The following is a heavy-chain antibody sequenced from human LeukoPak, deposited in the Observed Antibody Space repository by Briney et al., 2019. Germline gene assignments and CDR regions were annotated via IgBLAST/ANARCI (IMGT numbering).Heavy chain of an antibody. CDR3: VTGARAYGGNIGFDY. CDR2: FDPEGGET. CDR1: GYTLTELS. D-gene: IGHD4-23*01. J-gene: IGHJ4*02. Sequence: ASVKVSCKVSGYTLTELSMHWVRQAPGKGLEWMGGFDPEGGETIYAQKFQGRVTMTEDTSTDTAYMELSSLRSEDTAVYYCVTGARAYGGNIGFDYWGQGTLVTVSS. V-gene: IGHV1-24*01.